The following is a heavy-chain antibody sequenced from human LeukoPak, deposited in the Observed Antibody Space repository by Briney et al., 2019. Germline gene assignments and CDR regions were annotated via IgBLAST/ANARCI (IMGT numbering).Heavy chain of an antibody. Sequence: GGSLRLSCAASGFTFSSYAMHWVRQAPGKGLEYVSAISSNGGSTYYANSVKGRFTISRDNSKNTLYLQMGSLRAEDMAVYYCARTNPVYGDYDYWGQGTLVTVSS. CDR3: ARTNPVYGDYDY. J-gene: IGHJ4*02. CDR1: GFTFSSYA. D-gene: IGHD4-17*01. V-gene: IGHV3-64*01. CDR2: ISSNGGST.